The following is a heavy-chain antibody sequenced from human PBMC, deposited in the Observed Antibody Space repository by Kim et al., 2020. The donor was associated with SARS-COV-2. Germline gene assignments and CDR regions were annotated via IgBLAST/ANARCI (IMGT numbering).Heavy chain of an antibody. V-gene: IGHV5-51*01. CDR2: IYPGDSDT. Sequence: GESLKISCKGSGYSFTSYWIGWVRQMPGKGLEWMGIIYPGDSDTRYSPSFQGQVTISADKSISTAYLQWSSLKASDTAMYYCAITGGQYYDFWSGYRPFDYWGQGTLVTVSS. D-gene: IGHD3-3*01. CDR3: AITGGQYYDFWSGYRPFDY. J-gene: IGHJ4*02. CDR1: GYSFTSYW.